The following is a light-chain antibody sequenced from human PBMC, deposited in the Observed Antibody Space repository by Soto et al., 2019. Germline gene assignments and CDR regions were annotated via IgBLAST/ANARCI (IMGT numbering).Light chain of an antibody. J-gene: IGKJ5*01. V-gene: IGKV3-11*01. CDR1: QSVSSY. CDR2: DAS. CDR3: QQRSSWPPT. Sequence: EIVLTQSPATLSLSPGERATRSCRASQSVSSYLAWYQQRPGQAPRLLIYDASNRATGVPARFSGSGSGTDFTLTISSLEPEDFAVYYCQQRSSWPPTFGQGTRLEI.